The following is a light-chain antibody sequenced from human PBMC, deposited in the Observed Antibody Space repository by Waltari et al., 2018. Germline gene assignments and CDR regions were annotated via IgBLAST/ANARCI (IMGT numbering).Light chain of an antibody. V-gene: IGLV2-14*01. CDR2: DVT. Sequence: QSALTQPASVSGSPGQSITISCTGTTRYVGVYNYVSCYQQNPDQAPKLMIYDVTKRPAGASDGFSGSKSGNTASLTISGLQAEGEAEYCCCSYTTSSAWVCGGGTKLTVL. CDR3: CSYTTSSAWV. J-gene: IGLJ3*02. CDR1: TRYVGVYNY.